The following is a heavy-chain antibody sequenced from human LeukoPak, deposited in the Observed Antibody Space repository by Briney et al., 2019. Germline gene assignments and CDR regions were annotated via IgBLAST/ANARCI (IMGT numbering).Heavy chain of an antibody. Sequence: PGGSLRLSCAASGFTFRNYGMHWVRQSPGKGLEWVAFIRNDESNKYYADSVKGRFTISRENSKNTLYLEMNSLRAEDTAMYYCAKGYYRYYFDYWGQGTLATVSS. CDR1: GFTFRNYG. CDR2: IRNDESNK. CDR3: AKGYYRYYFDY. V-gene: IGHV3-30*02. D-gene: IGHD3-10*01. J-gene: IGHJ4*02.